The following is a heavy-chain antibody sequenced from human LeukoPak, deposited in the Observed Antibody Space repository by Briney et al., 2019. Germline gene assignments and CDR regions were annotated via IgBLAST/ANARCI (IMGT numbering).Heavy chain of an antibody. D-gene: IGHD3-3*01. V-gene: IGHV1-2*06. CDR3: ARVIFGDSNAIDY. Sequence: ASVKVSCKASGYTFTGYYMHWVRQAPGQGVEWMGRINPNSGGTNYAQKFQGRVTITRDTTSSRAYMELSRLRSDDTAVYYCARVIFGDSNAIDYWGQGTLVTVSS. CDR1: GYTFTGYY. J-gene: IGHJ4*02. CDR2: INPNSGGT.